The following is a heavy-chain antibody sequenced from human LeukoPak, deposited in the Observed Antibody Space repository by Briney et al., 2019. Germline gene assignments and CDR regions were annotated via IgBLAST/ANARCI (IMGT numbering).Heavy chain of an antibody. CDR1: GYTFTGYY. V-gene: IGHV1-2*02. CDR3: ARVQVTTLSGRDY. J-gene: IGHJ4*02. D-gene: IGHD4-17*01. Sequence: GASVKVSCKVSGYTFTGYYMHWVRQAPGQGLEWMGWINPNSGGTNYAQKFQGRVTMTRDTSISTAYMELSRLRSDDTAVYYCARVQVTTLSGRDYWGQGTLVTVSS. CDR2: INPNSGGT.